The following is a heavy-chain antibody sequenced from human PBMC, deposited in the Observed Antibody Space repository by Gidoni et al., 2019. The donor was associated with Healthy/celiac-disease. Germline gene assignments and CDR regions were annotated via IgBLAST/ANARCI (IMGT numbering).Heavy chain of an antibody. CDR1: GFTFSDYY. D-gene: IGHD2-15*01. V-gene: IGHV3-11*01. J-gene: IGHJ4*02. CDR3: ARASGYCSGGSCYWGY. Sequence: LSCAASGFTFSDYYMSWIRQAPGKGLEWVSYISSSGSTIYYADSVKGRFTISRDNAKNSLYLQMNSLRAEDTAVYYCARASGYCSGGSCYWGYWGQGTLVTVSS. CDR2: ISSSGSTI.